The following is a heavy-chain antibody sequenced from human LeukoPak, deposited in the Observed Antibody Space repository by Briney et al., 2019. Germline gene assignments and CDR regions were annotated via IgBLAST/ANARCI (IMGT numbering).Heavy chain of an antibody. Sequence: SVKVSCKTSGGTFNNYAISWVRQAPGQGIEWMGRVVPMFGIRNYPHTFRGRRKITADKATNTVYMESRSLLAEDTAIYFCATEPSRSYSFDHLDFWGLGTPVTVSS. J-gene: IGHJ4*02. CDR1: GGTFNNYA. CDR3: ATEPSRSYSFDHLDF. D-gene: IGHD5-12*01. CDR2: VVPMFGIR. V-gene: IGHV1-69*04.